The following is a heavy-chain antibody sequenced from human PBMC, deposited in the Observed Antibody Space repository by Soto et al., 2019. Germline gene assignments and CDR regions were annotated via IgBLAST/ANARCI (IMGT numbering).Heavy chain of an antibody. CDR1: GFTFSSYA. V-gene: IGHV3-64D*06. D-gene: IGHD6-13*01. CDR2: ISSNGGST. CDR3: VKGTVLGYSSRKTNWFDP. Sequence: PGGSLRLSCSASGFTFSSYAMHWVRQAPGKGLEYVSAISSNGGSTYYADSVKGRFTISRDNSKNTLYLQMSSLRAEDTAVYYCVKGTVLGYSSRKTNWFDPWGQGTLVTVSS. J-gene: IGHJ5*02.